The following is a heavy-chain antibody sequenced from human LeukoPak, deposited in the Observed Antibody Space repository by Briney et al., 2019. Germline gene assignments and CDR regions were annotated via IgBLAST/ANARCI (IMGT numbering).Heavy chain of an antibody. J-gene: IGHJ4*02. Sequence: GGSLRLSCAASGFTFSSYWMSWVRQASGKGLEWVANIKQDGSEKYYVDSVKGRFTISRDNAKNSLYLQMNSLRAEDTAVYYCARDYDFWSGYSISFDYWGQGTLVTVSS. CDR1: GFTFSSYW. CDR2: IKQDGSEK. CDR3: ARDYDFWSGYSISFDY. D-gene: IGHD3-3*01. V-gene: IGHV3-7*01.